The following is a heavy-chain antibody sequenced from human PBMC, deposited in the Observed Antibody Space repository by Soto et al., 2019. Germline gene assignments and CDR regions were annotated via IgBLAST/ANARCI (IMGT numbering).Heavy chain of an antibody. Sequence: ASVKVSCKASGGTFSSYAITWVRQAPGQGLEWMGWISAYNGVTNYAQNLQGRVTMTTDTSTTTAYMELSGLRSDDTAVYYCARVMSGLLPFDYWGQGTLVTVSS. CDR1: GGTFSSYA. J-gene: IGHJ4*02. CDR2: ISAYNGVT. CDR3: ARVMSGLLPFDY. V-gene: IGHV1-18*01. D-gene: IGHD2-21*01.